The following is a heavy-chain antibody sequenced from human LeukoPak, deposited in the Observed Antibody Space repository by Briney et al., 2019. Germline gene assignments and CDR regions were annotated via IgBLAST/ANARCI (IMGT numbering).Heavy chain of an antibody. Sequence: SETLSLTCAVCGGSFSGYYWSWVRQPPGKELEWIGEINHSGSTNYNPSLTSRVTISVDTSKNQFSLKLSSVTAADTAVYYCARTYGDYGGYWGQGTLVTVSS. CDR2: INHSGST. D-gene: IGHD4-17*01. CDR3: ARTYGDYGGY. CDR1: GGSFSGYY. V-gene: IGHV4-34*01. J-gene: IGHJ4*02.